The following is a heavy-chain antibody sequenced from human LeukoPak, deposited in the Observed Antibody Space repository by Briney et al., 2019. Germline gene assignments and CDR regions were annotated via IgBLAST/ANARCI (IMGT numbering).Heavy chain of an antibody. D-gene: IGHD3-3*01. CDR1: GGTFSSYA. J-gene: IGHJ6*03. Sequence: SVKVSCKASGGTFSSYAISWVRQAPGQGLEWMGGIIPIFGTANYAQKFQGRVTITADKSTSTAYMELSSLGSEDTAVYYCARVLTVLRFLEWQRPTSNYYYYMDVWGKGTTVTISS. V-gene: IGHV1-69*06. CDR2: IIPIFGTA. CDR3: ARVLTVLRFLEWQRPTSNYYYYMDV.